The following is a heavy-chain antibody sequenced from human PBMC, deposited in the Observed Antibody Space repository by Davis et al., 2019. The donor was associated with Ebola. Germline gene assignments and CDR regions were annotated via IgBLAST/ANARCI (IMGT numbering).Heavy chain of an antibody. Sequence: ASSMVFCYASGYISTSYYMHWLRHPPGQGLEWMGWINPNSGGTNYAQKFQGWATMTRDTSIRTAYMELSRLRSDDTAVYCCARGIEMATIRYFDYWGQGTLVTVSS. J-gene: IGHJ4*02. CDR2: INPNSGGT. D-gene: IGHD5-24*01. CDR1: GYISTSYY. V-gene: IGHV1-2*04. CDR3: ARGIEMATIRYFDY.